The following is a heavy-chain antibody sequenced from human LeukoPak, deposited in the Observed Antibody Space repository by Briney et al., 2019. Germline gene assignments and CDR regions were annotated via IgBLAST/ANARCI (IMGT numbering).Heavy chain of an antibody. D-gene: IGHD6-6*01. V-gene: IGHV4-39*01. CDR3: ARGGSSSLYYYYYGMDV. CDR1: GGSISSSSYY. Sequence: PSETLSLTCTVSGGSISSSSYYWGWIRQPPGTGLEWIGSIYYSGSTYYNPSLKSRVTISVDTTKNQFSLKLSSVTAADTAVYYCARGGSSSLYYYYYGMDVWGQGTTVTVSS. CDR2: IYYSGST. J-gene: IGHJ6*02.